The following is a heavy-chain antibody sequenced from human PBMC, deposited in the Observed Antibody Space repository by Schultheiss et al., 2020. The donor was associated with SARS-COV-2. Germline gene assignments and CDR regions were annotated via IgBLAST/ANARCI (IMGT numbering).Heavy chain of an antibody. Sequence: SETLSLTCTVSGGSISSYYWSWIRQPAGKGLEWIGSIYYSGSTYYNPSLKSRVTISVDTSKNQFSLKLSSVTAADTAVYYCASISGSWAFDYWGQGTLVTVSS. V-gene: IGHV4-59*04. CDR1: GGSISSYY. D-gene: IGHD1-26*01. CDR3: ASISGSWAFDY. CDR2: IYYSGST. J-gene: IGHJ4*02.